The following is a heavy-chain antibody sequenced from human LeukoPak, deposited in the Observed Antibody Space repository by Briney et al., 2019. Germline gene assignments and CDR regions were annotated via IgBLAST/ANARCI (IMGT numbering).Heavy chain of an antibody. CDR2: IIPIFGTA. J-gene: IGHJ3*02. CDR1: GGTFSSYA. V-gene: IGHV1-69*19. CDR3: ARKYYYDSSGYLNAFDI. Sequence: ASVKVSCKASGGTFSSYAISWVRQAPGQGLEWMGGIIPIFGTANYAQKFQGRVTITADESTSTAYMELSSLRSEDTAVYYCARKYYYDSSGYLNAFDIWGQGTMVTVSS. D-gene: IGHD3-22*01.